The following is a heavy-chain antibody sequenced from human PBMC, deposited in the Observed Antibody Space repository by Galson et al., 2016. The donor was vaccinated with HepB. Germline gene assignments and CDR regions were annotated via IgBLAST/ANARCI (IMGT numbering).Heavy chain of an antibody. V-gene: IGHV3-30*03. Sequence: SLRLSCAASGFTFSSYGMHWVRQAPGKGLEWVAVTSSDGSNKHYADSVKGRFTISRDSSKNTLYLQMNSLRAEDTALYYCARATVTTVSRFDYWGQGTLVSVSS. D-gene: IGHD4-17*01. CDR1: GFTFSSYG. CDR3: ARATVTTVSRFDY. J-gene: IGHJ4*02. CDR2: TSSDGSNK.